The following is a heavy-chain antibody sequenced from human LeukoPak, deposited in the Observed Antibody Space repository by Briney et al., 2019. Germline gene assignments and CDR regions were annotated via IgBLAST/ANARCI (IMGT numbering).Heavy chain of an antibody. D-gene: IGHD3-10*01. CDR3: ARGGRITMVQGASFDY. V-gene: IGHV4-31*03. J-gene: IGHJ4*02. Sequence: SQTLSLTCTVSGGSISSGGYYWSWIRQHPGKGLEWIGYIYYSGSTYYNPSLKSRVTISVDTSKNQFSLKLSSVTAADTAVYYCARGGRITMVQGASFDYWGQGTLVTVSS. CDR1: GGSISSGGYY. CDR2: IYYSGST.